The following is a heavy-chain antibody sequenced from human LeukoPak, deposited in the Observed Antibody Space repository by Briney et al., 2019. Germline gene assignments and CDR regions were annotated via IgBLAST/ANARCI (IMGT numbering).Heavy chain of an antibody. D-gene: IGHD2-21*01. CDR3: ARDDCGDTCYPGGY. J-gene: IGHJ4*02. CDR1: GYIFTKYV. V-gene: IGHV1-3*01. Sequence: GASVKVSCKASGYIFTKYVVHWVRQAPGQRPEWMGWIKAGNGDTKYSQNFQDRLTITTDTSASTVYMELSSLTSEDTALYYCARDDCGDTCYPGGYWGQGTLVTVS. CDR2: IKAGNGDT.